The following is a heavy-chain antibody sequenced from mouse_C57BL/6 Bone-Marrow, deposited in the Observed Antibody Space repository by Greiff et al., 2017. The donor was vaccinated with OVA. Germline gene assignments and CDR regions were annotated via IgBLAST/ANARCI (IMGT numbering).Heavy chain of an antibody. CDR3: ARPGSRRYFDV. CDR2: ISSGSSTT. J-gene: IGHJ1*03. V-gene: IGHV5-17*01. Sequence: EVMLVESGGGLVKPGGSLKLSCAASGFTFSDYGMHWVRQTPEQGLEWVAYISSGSSTTYYADTVKGRFTISRDNAKNTLFLQLTSLRTVDTAMYYCARPGSRRYFDVWGTGTTVTVSS. D-gene: IGHD1-1*01. CDR1: GFTFSDYG.